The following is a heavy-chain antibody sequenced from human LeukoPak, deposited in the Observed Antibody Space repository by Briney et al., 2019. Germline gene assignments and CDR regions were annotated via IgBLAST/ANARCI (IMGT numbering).Heavy chain of an antibody. CDR3: TPTYYDFWRANYMEGKSAYYYYMDV. V-gene: IGHV3-73*01. J-gene: IGHJ6*03. CDR2: IRSKANSYAT. D-gene: IGHD3-3*01. CDR1: GFTFSGSA. Sequence: PGGSLRLSCAPSGFTFSGSAMHWVRQASGEGLEGVGRIRSKANSYATEYAASVTGRFTISRDDSKKMAYLQMNSLKTDDTAVYYCTPTYYDFWRANYMEGKSAYYYYMDVWGKGTTVTVSS.